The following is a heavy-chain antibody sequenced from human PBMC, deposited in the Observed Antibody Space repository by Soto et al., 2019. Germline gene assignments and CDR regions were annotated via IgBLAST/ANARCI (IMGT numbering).Heavy chain of an antibody. D-gene: IGHD3-9*01. J-gene: IGHJ4*02. CDR2: IYYSGST. V-gene: IGHV4-61*01. CDR3: ARDLSGSFDY. Sequence: LSLTCTVSGGSVSSGSYYWSWIRQPPGKGLEWIGYIYYSGSTNYNPSLKSRVTISVDTSKNQFSLKLSSVTAADTAVYYCARDLSGSFDYWGQGTLVTVSS. CDR1: GGSVSSGSYY.